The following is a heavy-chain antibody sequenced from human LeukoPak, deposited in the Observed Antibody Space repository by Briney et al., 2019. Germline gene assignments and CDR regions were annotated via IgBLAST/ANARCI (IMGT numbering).Heavy chain of an antibody. D-gene: IGHD6-19*01. CDR1: GGSISSGGYS. Sequence: SETLSLTCAVSGGSISSGGYSWSWIRQPPGKGLEWIGYIYDNGNTYYNPSLKSRVTISVDRSKNQISLKLRSVTAADTAVYYCARFRPTYSSGWYGHDYWGQGTLVTVSS. J-gene: IGHJ4*02. V-gene: IGHV4-30-2*01. CDR3: ARFRPTYSSGWYGHDY. CDR2: IYDNGNT.